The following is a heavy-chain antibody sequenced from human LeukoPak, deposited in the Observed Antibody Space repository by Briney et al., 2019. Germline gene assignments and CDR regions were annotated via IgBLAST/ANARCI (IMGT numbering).Heavy chain of an antibody. CDR2: INHSGST. CDR3: ARGLSYGSSWSY. CDR1: GGSFSGYY. J-gene: IGHJ4*02. Sequence: SETLSLTCAVYGGSFSGYYWSWIRQPPGKGLEWIGEINHSGSTNYNPSLKSRVAISVDTSKNQFSLKLSSVTAADTAVYYCARGLSYGSSWSYWGQGTLVTVSS. D-gene: IGHD6-13*01. V-gene: IGHV4-34*01.